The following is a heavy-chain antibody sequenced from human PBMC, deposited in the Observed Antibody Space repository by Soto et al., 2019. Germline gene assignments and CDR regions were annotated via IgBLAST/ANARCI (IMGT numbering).Heavy chain of an antibody. D-gene: IGHD3-10*01. V-gene: IGHV4-39*01. CDR2: IYYSGRT. CDR3: ARLYAPLRVWFGELQYYYYGMDV. CDR1: WRSSVGLGDC. J-gene: IGHJ6*02. Sequence: SQILSLTRSVAWRSSVGLGDCCGRIHQHPGKGLDWIGIIYYSGRTYYKPSLKSRVTISVDTSKNQFSLKLSSVTAADTAVYYCARLYAPLRVWFGELQYYYYGMDVWGQGTTVTVSS.